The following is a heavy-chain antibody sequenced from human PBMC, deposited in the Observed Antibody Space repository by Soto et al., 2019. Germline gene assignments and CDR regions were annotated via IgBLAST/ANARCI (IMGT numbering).Heavy chain of an antibody. CDR3: ARVTVDYGDYLDAFDI. D-gene: IGHD4-17*01. J-gene: IGHJ3*02. V-gene: IGHV1-46*03. Sequence: VKVSCKASGYTFTSYYMHWVRQAPGQGLEWMGIINPSGGSTSYAQKFQGRVTMTRDTSTSTVYMELSSLRSEDTAVYYCARVTVDYGDYLDAFDIWGQGTMVTVSS. CDR1: GYTFTSYY. CDR2: INPSGGST.